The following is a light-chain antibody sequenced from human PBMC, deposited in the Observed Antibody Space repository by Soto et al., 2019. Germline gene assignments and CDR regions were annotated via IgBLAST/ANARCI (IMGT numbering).Light chain of an antibody. J-gene: IGLJ1*01. V-gene: IGLV2-14*01. CDR1: SSVIGAYNY. CDR3: FSHRSGDSHV. CDR2: GVT. Sequence: QSALTQPASVSGSPGQSITISCTGTSSVIGAYNYVSWYQQYPGKAPKLMIYGVTNRPSGVSNRFSGSKTGNTASLTISGLQAEDEADYYCFSHRSGDSHVFGTGTKGTVL.